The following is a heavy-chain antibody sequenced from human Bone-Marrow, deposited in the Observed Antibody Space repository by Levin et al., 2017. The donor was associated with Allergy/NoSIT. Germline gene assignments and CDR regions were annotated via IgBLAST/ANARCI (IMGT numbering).Heavy chain of an antibody. CDR2: ITKNSDTI. D-gene: IGHD3-10*01. V-gene: IGHV3-48*01. Sequence: GESLNISCAASGFTFSTYSMVWVRQAPGRGLEWVSYITKNSDTIRYADSVKGRFTISRDNAKNSLYLQMNSLRAEDTAVFYCARANYGPFDYWGQGTLVTVSS. J-gene: IGHJ4*02. CDR3: ARANYGPFDY. CDR1: GFTFSTYS.